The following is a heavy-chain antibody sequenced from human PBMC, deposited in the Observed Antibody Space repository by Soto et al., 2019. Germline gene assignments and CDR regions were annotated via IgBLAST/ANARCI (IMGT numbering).Heavy chain of an antibody. CDR2: ISAYNGNT. CDR1: GYTFTSYG. D-gene: IGHD4-17*01. Sequence: ASVKVSCKASGYTFTSYGISWARQAPGQGLEWMGWISAYNGNTNYAQKLQGRVTMTTDTSTSTAYMELRSLRSDDTAVYYCARALVGLTTTVTTSYNWFDPWGQGTLVTVSS. V-gene: IGHV1-18*01. J-gene: IGHJ5*02. CDR3: ARALVGLTTTVTTSYNWFDP.